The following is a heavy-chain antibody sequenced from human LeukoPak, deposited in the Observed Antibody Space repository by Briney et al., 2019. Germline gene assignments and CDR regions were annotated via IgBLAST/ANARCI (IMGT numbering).Heavy chain of an antibody. Sequence: SVKVSCKASGCTFSSYAISWVRQAPGQGLEWMGGIIPIFGTANYAQKFQGRVTITTDESTSTAYMELSSLRSEDTAVYYCARTPYLLLPYNWFDPWGQGTLVTVSS. CDR3: ARTPYLLLPYNWFDP. J-gene: IGHJ5*02. V-gene: IGHV1-69*05. D-gene: IGHD2-2*01. CDR2: IIPIFGTA. CDR1: GCTFSSYA.